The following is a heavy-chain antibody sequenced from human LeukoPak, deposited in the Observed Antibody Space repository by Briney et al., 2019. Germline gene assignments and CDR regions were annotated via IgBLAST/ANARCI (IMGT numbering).Heavy chain of an antibody. Sequence: PSETLSLTYTVSGGSISSYYWSWIRQPPGKGLEWFGYIYYSGSTNYNPSLKSRVTISVDTSKNQFSLKLSSVTAADTAVYYCARGAGSSSDYYYYMDVWGKGTTVTVSS. D-gene: IGHD3-10*01. CDR1: GGSISSYY. CDR2: IYYSGST. J-gene: IGHJ6*03. V-gene: IGHV4-59*01. CDR3: ARGAGSSSDYYYYMDV.